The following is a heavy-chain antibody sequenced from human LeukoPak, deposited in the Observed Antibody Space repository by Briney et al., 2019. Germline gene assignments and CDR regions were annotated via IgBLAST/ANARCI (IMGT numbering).Heavy chain of an antibody. CDR1: GYTLTELS. CDR3: ATDHVSGSGVNGYYGMDV. Sequence: ASVEVSCKVSGYTLTELSMHWVRQAPGKGLEWMGGFDPEDGETIYAQKFQGRVTMTEDTSTDTAYMELSSLRSEDTAVYYCATDHVSGSGVNGYYGMDVWGQGTTVTVSS. D-gene: IGHD3-10*01. J-gene: IGHJ6*02. V-gene: IGHV1-24*01. CDR2: FDPEDGET.